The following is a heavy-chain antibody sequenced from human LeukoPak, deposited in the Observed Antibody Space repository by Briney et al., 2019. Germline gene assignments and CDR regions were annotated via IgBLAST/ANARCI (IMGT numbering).Heavy chain of an antibody. D-gene: IGHD2-2*01. J-gene: IGHJ3*02. V-gene: IGHV3-48*03. CDR1: GFTFSSYE. CDR2: ISSSGSTI. Sequence: GGSLRLSCAASGFTFSSYEMNWVRQAPGKGLEWVSYISSSGSTIYYADSVKGRFTISRDNAKNSLYLQMNSLRAEDTVVYYCAILTQYCSSTSCYQDAFDIWGQGTMVTVSS. CDR3: AILTQYCSSTSCYQDAFDI.